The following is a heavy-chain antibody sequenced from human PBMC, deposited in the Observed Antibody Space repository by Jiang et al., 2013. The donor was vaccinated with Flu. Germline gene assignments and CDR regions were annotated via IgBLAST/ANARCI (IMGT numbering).Heavy chain of an antibody. D-gene: IGHD2-8*01. V-gene: IGHV7-4-1*01. CDR1: GYTFTSYA. CDR2: INTNTGNP. Sequence: QSGSELKKPGASVKVSCKASGYTFTSYAMNWVRQAPGQGLEWMGWINTNTGNPTYAQGFTGRFVFSLDTSVSTAYLQICSLKAEDTAVYYCAREGQGYCTNGVCSHDVFDIWGQGTMVTVSS. J-gene: IGHJ3*02. CDR3: AREGQGYCTNGVCSHDVFDI.